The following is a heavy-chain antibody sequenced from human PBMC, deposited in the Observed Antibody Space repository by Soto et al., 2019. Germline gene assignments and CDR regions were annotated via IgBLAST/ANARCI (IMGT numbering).Heavy chain of an antibody. CDR2: IYYSGTT. Sequence: QVQLQESGPGLVKPSETLSLTCTVSGGSVSSDNYFWSWIRQPPGKGLEWIGYIYYSGTTNYNPSLKSRVTISVDTSKNQFSLNLSSVTAADTAVHYCASWSGGLAVAGLDYWGQGALVTVSS. V-gene: IGHV4-61*01. D-gene: IGHD6-19*01. CDR3: ASWSGGLAVAGLDY. CDR1: GGSVSSDNYF. J-gene: IGHJ4*02.